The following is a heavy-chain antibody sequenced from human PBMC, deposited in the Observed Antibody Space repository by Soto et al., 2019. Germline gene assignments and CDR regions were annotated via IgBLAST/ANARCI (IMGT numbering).Heavy chain of an antibody. J-gene: IGHJ4*01. CDR3: AKDVFYYDSSGYYTDY. V-gene: IGHV3-23*01. Sequence: GGSLRLSCAASGFTFSSYAMSWVRQAPGKGLEWVSAISGSGGSTYYADSVKGRFTISRDNSKNTLYLQMNSLRAEDTAVYYCAKDVFYYDSSGYYTDYWGHGTLVTVSS. CDR1: GFTFSSYA. D-gene: IGHD3-22*01. CDR2: ISGSGGST.